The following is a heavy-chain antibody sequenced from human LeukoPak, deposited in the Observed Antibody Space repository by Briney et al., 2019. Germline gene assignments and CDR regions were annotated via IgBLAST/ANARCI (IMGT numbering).Heavy chain of an antibody. Sequence: GGSLRLSCAASGFTFSSYAMSWVRQAPGKGLEWVSAISGSGGSTYYADSVQGRFTISRDNSKNTLYVQMNSLRAEDTAVYYCAKALLGYCSGGRCYPSYYMAVWGKGTTVTVSS. J-gene: IGHJ6*03. CDR3: AKALLGYCSGGRCYPSYYMAV. CDR1: GFTFSSYA. D-gene: IGHD2-15*01. CDR2: ISGSGGST. V-gene: IGHV3-23*01.